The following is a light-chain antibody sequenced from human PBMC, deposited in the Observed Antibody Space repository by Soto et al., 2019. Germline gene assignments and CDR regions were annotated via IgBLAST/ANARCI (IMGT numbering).Light chain of an antibody. CDR3: QQYGSSPRT. Sequence: EIVLTQSPGTLSLSPGERATLSCRASQRISNSYLAWYQQKPGQAPRLLIYGASSRATGIPERFSGSGSVTDFTLTISRLEPEDFAVYFCQQYGSSPRTFGQGPKVDIK. CDR2: GAS. CDR1: QRISNSY. J-gene: IGKJ1*01. V-gene: IGKV3-20*01.